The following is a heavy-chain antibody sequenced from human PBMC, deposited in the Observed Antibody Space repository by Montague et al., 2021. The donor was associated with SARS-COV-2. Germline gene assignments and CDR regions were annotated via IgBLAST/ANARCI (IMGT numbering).Heavy chain of an antibody. CDR2: VYYSGST. CDR1: GDSIRSSGYY. J-gene: IGHJ4*02. CDR3: ARGGGSGGQRANHFDY. Sequence: SETLSLTCSVSGDSIRSSGYYWGWIRQPPGKGLEWIGTVYYSGSTNYNPSLKSRVTMPVDTSMNQFSLKLSSVTAADTAMYYCARGGGSGGQRANHFDYWGQGTLVTVSS. V-gene: IGHV4-39*01. D-gene: IGHD2-15*01.